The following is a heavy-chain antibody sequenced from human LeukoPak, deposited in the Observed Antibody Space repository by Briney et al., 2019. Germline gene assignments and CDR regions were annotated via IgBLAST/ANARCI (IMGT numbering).Heavy chain of an antibody. CDR1: GGSISSSSYY. CDR2: IYYSGST. Sequence: PSETLSLTCTVSGGSISSSSYYWGWIRQPPGKGQGWIGSIYYSGSTYYNPSLKSRVTISVDTSKNQFSLKLSSVTAADTAVYYCATQGLRTRNDYWGQGTLVTVSS. V-gene: IGHV4-39*01. J-gene: IGHJ4*02. CDR3: ATQGLRTRNDY.